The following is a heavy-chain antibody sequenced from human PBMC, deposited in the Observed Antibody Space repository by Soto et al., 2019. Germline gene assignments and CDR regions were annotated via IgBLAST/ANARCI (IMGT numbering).Heavy chain of an antibody. CDR2: ISGSAGSA. CDR1: GFTFSSYA. Sequence: PGGSLRLSCAASGFTFSSYAMSWVRQAPGKGLEWVSAISGSAGSAYYADSVKDRFTISRDNSKNTLYLQMNSLRADDTAVYFCAKAGPGSSSPPFDSWGQGTLVTVSS. V-gene: IGHV3-23*01. D-gene: IGHD6-13*01. J-gene: IGHJ4*02. CDR3: AKAGPGSSSPPFDS.